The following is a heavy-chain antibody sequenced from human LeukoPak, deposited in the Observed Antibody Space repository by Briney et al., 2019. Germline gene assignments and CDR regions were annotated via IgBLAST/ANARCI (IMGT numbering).Heavy chain of an antibody. Sequence: GASVKVSCKASGGTFSSYAISWVRQATGQGLEWMGGIIPIFGTANYAQKFQGRVTITADESTSTAYMELSSLRSEDTAVYYCARFGGLITGTTGEDYWGQGTLVTVSS. CDR1: GGTFSSYA. CDR2: IIPIFGTA. V-gene: IGHV1-69*13. D-gene: IGHD1-20*01. J-gene: IGHJ4*02. CDR3: ARFGGLITGTTGEDY.